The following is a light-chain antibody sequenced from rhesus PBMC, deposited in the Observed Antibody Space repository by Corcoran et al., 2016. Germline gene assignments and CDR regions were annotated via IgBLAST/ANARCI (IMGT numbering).Light chain of an antibody. J-gene: IGKJ4*01. V-gene: IGKV1-38*01. CDR3: QQRNSYPLT. Sequence: DIQLTQPPSSLSASVGDRVTITCRASQGISSYLAWYQQKPGKAPKLLIYDAFNLQSGVPSRVSGSGSGTDFTLPISSLQPEDFAVYYCQQRNSYPLTFGGGTKVEIK. CDR1: QGISSY. CDR2: DAF.